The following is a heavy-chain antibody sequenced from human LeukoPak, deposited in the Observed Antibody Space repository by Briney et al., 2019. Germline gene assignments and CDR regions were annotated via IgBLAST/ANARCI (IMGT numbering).Heavy chain of an antibody. CDR3: ARVSMITFGGVIVTSIFDY. CDR1: GFTVSSNY. CDR2: IYSGGST. V-gene: IGHV3-53*04. Sequence: QSGGSLRLSCAASGFTVSSNYMSWVRQAPGKGLEWVSVIYSGGSTYYADSVKGRFTISRHNSKNTLYLQTNSLRAEDTAVYYCARVSMITFGGVIVTSIFDYWGQGTLVTVSS. J-gene: IGHJ4*02. D-gene: IGHD3-16*02.